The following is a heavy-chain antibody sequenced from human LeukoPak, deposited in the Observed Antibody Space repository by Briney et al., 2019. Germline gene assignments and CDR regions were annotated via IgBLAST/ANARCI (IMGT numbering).Heavy chain of an antibody. Sequence: ASVKVSCKVSGYTLTELSMHWVRQAPGKGLEWMGGFDPEDGETIYAQKFQGRVTMTEDTSTDTAYMELSSLRSEDTAVYYCATGFGYGGSYYFDYWAQGTLVTVSS. CDR3: ATGFGYGGSYYFDY. J-gene: IGHJ4*02. CDR1: GYTLTELS. V-gene: IGHV1-24*01. CDR2: FDPEDGET. D-gene: IGHD1-26*01.